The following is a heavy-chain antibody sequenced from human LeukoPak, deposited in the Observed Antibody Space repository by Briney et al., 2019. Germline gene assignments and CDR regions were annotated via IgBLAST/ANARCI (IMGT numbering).Heavy chain of an antibody. CDR3: AREFEYYYDSSGQQDAFDI. V-gene: IGHV3-53*01. Sequence: PGGSLRLSCAASGFTVSSNYRSWVRQAPGKGLEWFSVIYSGGSTYYADSVKGRFTISRDNSKNTLYLQMNSLRAEDTAAYYCAREFEYYYDSSGQQDAFDIWGQGTMVTVSS. CDR1: GFTVSSNY. D-gene: IGHD3-22*01. CDR2: IYSGGST. J-gene: IGHJ3*02.